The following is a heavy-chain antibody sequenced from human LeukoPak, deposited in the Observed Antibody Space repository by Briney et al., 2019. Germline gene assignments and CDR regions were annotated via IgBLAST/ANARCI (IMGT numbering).Heavy chain of an antibody. CDR2: ISYDGSTK. V-gene: IGHV3-30-3*01. J-gene: IGHJ3*02. Sequence: PGRSLRLSCAASGFTFSSYAMHWVRQAPGKGLEWVAAISYDGSTKYYADSVKGRFTISRDNSKNTLYLQRNSLRVEDTAMYYCARDGRVHDGLHIWGQGRMVIVSS. CDR1: GFTFSSYA. CDR3: ARDGRVHDGLHI.